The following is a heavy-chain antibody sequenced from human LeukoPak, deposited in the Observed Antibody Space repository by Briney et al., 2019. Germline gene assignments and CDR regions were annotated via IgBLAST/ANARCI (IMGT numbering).Heavy chain of an antibody. CDR2: IKQDGSEK. Sequence: GGSLRLSCAASGFTFSSYWMSWVRQAPGKGLEWVANIKQDGSEKYYVDSVKGRFTISRDNAKNSLYLQMNSLRAEDTAVYYCARDHIPLYYYYMDVWGKGTTVTVSS. J-gene: IGHJ6*03. CDR3: ARDHIPLYYYYMDV. D-gene: IGHD2-2*02. CDR1: GFTFSSYW. V-gene: IGHV3-7*01.